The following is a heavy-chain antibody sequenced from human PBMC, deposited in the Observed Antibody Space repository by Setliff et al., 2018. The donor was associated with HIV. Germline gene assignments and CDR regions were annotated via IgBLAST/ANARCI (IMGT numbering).Heavy chain of an antibody. V-gene: IGHV1-69*13. CDR3: AGGEGSGWDAGGENYYNLDV. J-gene: IGHJ6*02. CDR2: STPAFGTA. Sequence: SVKVSCKASGGTFSASGFSWVRQAPGQGLEWMGGSTPAFGTADYAQKVQGRVTITADASSSTAYMERISLRSEDTAVSHFAGGEGSGWDAGGENYYNLDVWGRGTTVTVSS. D-gene: IGHD6-19*01. CDR1: GGTFSASG.